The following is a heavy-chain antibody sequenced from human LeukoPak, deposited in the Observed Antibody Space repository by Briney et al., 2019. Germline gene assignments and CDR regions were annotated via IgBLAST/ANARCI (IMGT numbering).Heavy chain of an antibody. J-gene: IGHJ4*02. V-gene: IGHV4-39*01. CDR3: ASRESRFNYFDY. CDR1: GGSISSSSYY. Sequence: SETLSLTCTVSGGSISSSSYYWGWIRQPPGKGLEWIGSIYYSGSTYYNPSLKGRVTISVDTSKNQFSLKLSSVTAADTAVYYCASRESRFNYFDYWGQGTLVTVSS. CDR2: IYYSGST. D-gene: IGHD4-17*01.